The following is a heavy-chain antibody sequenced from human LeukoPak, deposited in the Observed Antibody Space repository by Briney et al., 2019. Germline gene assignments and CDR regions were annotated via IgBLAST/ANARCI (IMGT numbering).Heavy chain of an antibody. CDR3: ARERFHGSGAPKYDY. V-gene: IGHV3-21*01. J-gene: IGHJ4*02. D-gene: IGHD3-10*01. CDR2: ISLSGSSI. CDR1: GFIFSSYS. Sequence: GGSLRLSCAASGFIFSSYSMIWVRQAPGKGLEWVASISLSGSSIYYADSVKGRFTISRDNAKNSLYLQMNSLRVDDTAVYYCARERFHGSGAPKYDYWGQGTLGTVSS.